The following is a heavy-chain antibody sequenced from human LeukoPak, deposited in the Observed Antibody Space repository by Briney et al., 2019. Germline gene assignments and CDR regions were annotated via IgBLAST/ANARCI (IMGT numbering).Heavy chain of an antibody. D-gene: IGHD3-10*01. V-gene: IGHV3-30*18. Sequence: GGSLRLSCAPSGFTFSSFAMHWVRQAPGKGLEWVAVISYDGGNKFYADSVKGRFTISRDNSKNTLFLQMNSLRPEDTAVYYCAKTLYAGSGSYFFDYWGQGTLVTVSS. CDR1: GFTFSSFA. J-gene: IGHJ4*02. CDR3: AKTLYAGSGSYFFDY. CDR2: ISYDGGNK.